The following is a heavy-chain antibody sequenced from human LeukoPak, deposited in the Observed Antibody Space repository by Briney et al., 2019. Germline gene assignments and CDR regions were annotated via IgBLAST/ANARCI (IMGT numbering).Heavy chain of an antibody. Sequence: GASVKVSCKASGGTFSSYAISWVRQAPGQGLEWMGGIIPIFGTANYAQKFQGRVTITTDESTSTAYMELSSLRSEDTAVYYCARGVTTASYYYYYYMDVWGKGTTVTVSS. J-gene: IGHJ6*03. V-gene: IGHV1-69*05. D-gene: IGHD4-11*01. CDR3: ARGVTTASYYYYYYMDV. CDR1: GGTFSSYA. CDR2: IIPIFGTA.